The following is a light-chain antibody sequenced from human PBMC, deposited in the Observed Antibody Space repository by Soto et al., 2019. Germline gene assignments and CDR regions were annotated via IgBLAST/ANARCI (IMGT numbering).Light chain of an antibody. CDR3: QQYSDHWT. CDR2: KAS. CDR1: RRIINW. V-gene: IGKV1-5*03. Sequence: DIQLTQSPSTLSASVGDRVTITCRASRRIINWLAWYQQKSGKGPKLLIYKASNLQTVVPSRFSGSGYGTEFTLTISSLQPDDVATYYCQQYSDHWTFGQGTKVEIK. J-gene: IGKJ1*01.